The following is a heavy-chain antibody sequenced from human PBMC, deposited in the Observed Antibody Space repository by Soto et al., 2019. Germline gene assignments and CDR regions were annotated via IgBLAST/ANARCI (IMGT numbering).Heavy chain of an antibody. D-gene: IGHD3-10*01. Sequence: EVQLLESGGGLVQPGGSLRLSCAASGFTFSSYAMSWVRQAPGKGLEWVSAISGSGGSTYYADSVKGRFTISRDNSKNTLYLQMNSLRAEDTAVYDCAKDRGGYYYYGMDVWGQGTTVTVSS. CDR2: ISGSGGST. V-gene: IGHV3-23*01. J-gene: IGHJ6*02. CDR3: AKDRGGYYYYGMDV. CDR1: GFTFSSYA.